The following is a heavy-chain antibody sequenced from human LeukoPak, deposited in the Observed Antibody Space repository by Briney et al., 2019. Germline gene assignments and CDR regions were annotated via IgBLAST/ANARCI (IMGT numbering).Heavy chain of an antibody. V-gene: IGHV3-72*01. Sequence: GGSLRLSWAASGFIFSDHYMDWVRQAPGKGLEWVGRTRNEANIYTTKYAASVKGRFTISRDDSKNSLYLQMNSLKTEDTAVYYCASPVGATTVRAFDIWGQGTMVTVSS. D-gene: IGHD1-26*01. CDR3: ASPVGATTVRAFDI. J-gene: IGHJ3*02. CDR2: TRNEANIYTT. CDR1: GFIFSDHY.